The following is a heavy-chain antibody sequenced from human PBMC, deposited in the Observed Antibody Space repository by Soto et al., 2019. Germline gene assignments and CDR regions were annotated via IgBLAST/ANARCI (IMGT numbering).Heavy chain of an antibody. Sequence: QVQLVESGGGVVQPGRSLRLSCAASGFTFSSYGMHWVRQAPGKGLEWVAVISYDGSNKYYADSVKGRFTISRDNSKNTLYLQMNSLRAEDTAVYYCAKAGGQQWLSYCFYYWGQGTLVTVSS. D-gene: IGHD6-19*01. J-gene: IGHJ4*02. CDR1: GFTFSSYG. CDR2: ISYDGSNK. CDR3: AKAGGQQWLSYCFYY. V-gene: IGHV3-30*18.